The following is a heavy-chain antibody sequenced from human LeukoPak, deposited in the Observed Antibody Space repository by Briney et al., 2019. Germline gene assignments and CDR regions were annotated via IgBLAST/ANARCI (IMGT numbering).Heavy chain of an antibody. Sequence: GGSLRLSCAASGFTFSSSWMHWVRQAPGKGLVWVSRIKSDGTVTTDGDSVKGRFTISRDNAKNTLYLQMNSLRVDGTAVYYCVRGPNSSSWYGSEYFQHWGQGTLVTVSS. CDR1: GFTFSSSW. D-gene: IGHD6-13*01. CDR2: IKSDGTVT. J-gene: IGHJ1*01. V-gene: IGHV3-74*01. CDR3: VRGPNSSSWYGSEYFQH.